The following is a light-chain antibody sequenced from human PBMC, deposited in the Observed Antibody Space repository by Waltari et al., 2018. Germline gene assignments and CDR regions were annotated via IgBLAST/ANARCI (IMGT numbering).Light chain of an antibody. Sequence: QSVLTQPPSVSGAPGQRVTISCTGSSSNIRAGYDVHWYRHLPETAPKLLIYGKSNRPSGVPDRFSASKSGASASLAITGLQAEDEADYYCQSYDSRLRAWVFGGGTQLTVL. CDR2: GKS. V-gene: IGLV1-40*01. J-gene: IGLJ3*02. CDR3: QSYDSRLRAWV. CDR1: SSNIRAGYD.